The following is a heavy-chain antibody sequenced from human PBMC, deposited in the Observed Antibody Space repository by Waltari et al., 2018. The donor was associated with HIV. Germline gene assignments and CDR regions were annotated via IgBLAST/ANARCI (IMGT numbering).Heavy chain of an antibody. D-gene: IGHD3-10*01. V-gene: IGHV4-34*02. Sequence: QVQLQQWGAGLLKPSETLPLTCAAYGGSFRNNFWSWIRHLPGKGLEWIGEINQSGNTRYNPSLKSRVITSVDTSKKQFSLKLRFVTAADTAMYYCARVFGGGHFDSWGQGTLLIVSS. J-gene: IGHJ4*02. CDR1: GGSFRNNF. CDR3: ARVFGGGHFDS. CDR2: INQSGNT.